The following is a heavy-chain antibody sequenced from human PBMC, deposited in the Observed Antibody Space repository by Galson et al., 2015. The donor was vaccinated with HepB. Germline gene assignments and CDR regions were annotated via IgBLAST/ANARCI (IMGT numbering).Heavy chain of an antibody. CDR3: ARAADSSGWYGY. D-gene: IGHD6-19*01. CDR1: GYTFTGYY. J-gene: IGHJ4*02. Sequence: VKVSCKASGYTFTGYYMHWVRQAPGQGLEWMGWINPNSGGTNCAQKFQGRVTMTRDTSISTAYMELSRLRSDDTAVYYCARAADSSGWYGYWGQGTLVTVSS. V-gene: IGHV1-2*02. CDR2: INPNSGGT.